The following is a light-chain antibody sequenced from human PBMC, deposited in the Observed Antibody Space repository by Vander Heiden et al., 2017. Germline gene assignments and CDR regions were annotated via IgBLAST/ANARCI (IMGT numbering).Light chain of an antibody. Sequence: SLLTQPPPASVTPGPRGTISCSGSSSNIGSNYVYWYQQLPGTAPKLLIYRNNQRPSGVPDRFSGSKSGTSASLAISGLRSEDEADYYCAAWDDSLSGSHVVFGGGTKLTVL. CDR3: AAWDDSLSGSHVV. J-gene: IGLJ2*01. CDR2: RNN. V-gene: IGLV1-47*01. CDR1: SSNIGSNY.